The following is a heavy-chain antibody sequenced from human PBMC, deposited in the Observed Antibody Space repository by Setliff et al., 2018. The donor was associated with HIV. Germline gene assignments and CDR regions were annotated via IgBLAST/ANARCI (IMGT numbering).Heavy chain of an antibody. CDR1: GDTFSNNA. CDR3: ARDPTGEGGY. Sequence: ASVKVSCKASGDTFSNNAINWVRQAPGQGLEWMGGIIPILGIANYAQKFQGRVTITADESTSTAYMELSSLRSEDTAVYYCARDPTGEGGYWGQGTLVTVSS. D-gene: IGHD7-27*01. V-gene: IGHV1-69*10. CDR2: IIPILGIA. J-gene: IGHJ4*02.